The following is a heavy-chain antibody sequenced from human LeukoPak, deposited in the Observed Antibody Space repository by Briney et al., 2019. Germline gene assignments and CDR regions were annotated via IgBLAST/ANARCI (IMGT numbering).Heavy chain of an antibody. CDR3: ARDDNFQFDY. CDR1: GYTFTAYY. J-gene: IGHJ4*02. CDR2: INPNSGGT. V-gene: IGHV1-2*02. Sequence: GASVKVSCKASGYTFTAYYMHWVRHAPGQGLEWMGWINPNSGGTNYAPKFQGRVTMTRDTSISTAYMDLSRLTFDDTAVYYCARDDNFQFDYWGQGTLVTVSS. D-gene: IGHD1-1*01.